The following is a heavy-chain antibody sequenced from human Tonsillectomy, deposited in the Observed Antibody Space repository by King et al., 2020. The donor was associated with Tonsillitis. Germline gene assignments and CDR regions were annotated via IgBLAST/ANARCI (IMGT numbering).Heavy chain of an antibody. Sequence: VQLMESGGGLVQPGGSLRLSCAASEFTFSYYWMSWVRQAPGKGLEWVANIKQDGSEKYYVDSVKGRFTISRDNAKNSLYLQMNSLRAEDTAVYFCARDRDGYNEVDYWGQGTLVTVSS. J-gene: IGHJ4*02. CDR1: EFTFSYYW. CDR3: ARDRDGYNEVDY. CDR2: IKQDGSEK. V-gene: IGHV3-7*03. D-gene: IGHD5-24*01.